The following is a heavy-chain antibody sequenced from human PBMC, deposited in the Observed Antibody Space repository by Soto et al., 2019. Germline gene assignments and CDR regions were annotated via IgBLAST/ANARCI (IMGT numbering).Heavy chain of an antibody. CDR1: GYSFTSYW. Sequence: GESLKISCKGSGYSFTSYWIGWVRQMLGKGLEWMGIIYPGDSDTRYSPSFQGQVTISADKSISTAYLQWSSLKASDTAMYYCARHRYSSSAALDYWGQGTLVTVSS. CDR2: IYPGDSDT. D-gene: IGHD6-6*01. J-gene: IGHJ4*02. V-gene: IGHV5-51*01. CDR3: ARHRYSSSAALDY.